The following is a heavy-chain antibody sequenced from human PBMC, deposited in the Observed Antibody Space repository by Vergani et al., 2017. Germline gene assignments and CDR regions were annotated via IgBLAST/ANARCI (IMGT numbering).Heavy chain of an antibody. CDR1: GFTLNTYG. CDR2: IRYDGSSE. CDR3: ANSVIAGNVGVAYFGMDV. D-gene: IGHD2/OR15-2a*01. V-gene: IGHV3-30*02. J-gene: IGHJ6*02. Sequence: QVQILQSGGGVVQPGGSLSLPCTLSGFTLNTYGIHWVRQAPGKGLDWVSFIRYDGSSEYYGDSVKGRFTISRDKSQNTVNLQMNSLRTEDTAVYFCANSVIAGNVGVAYFGMDVWGRGTTVTVSS.